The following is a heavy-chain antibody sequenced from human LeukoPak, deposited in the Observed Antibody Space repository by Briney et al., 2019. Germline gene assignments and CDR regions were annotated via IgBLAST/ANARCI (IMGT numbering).Heavy chain of an antibody. Sequence: SETLSLTCAVYGGSFGGYYWSWIRQPPGKGLEWLGEINHSGSTNYNPSLKSRVTISVDTSKNQFSLKLSSVTAADTAVYYCARGLRSEYSYDPTGYWGQGTLVTVSS. CDR3: ARGLRSEYSYDPTGY. J-gene: IGHJ4*02. V-gene: IGHV4-34*01. CDR2: INHSGST. CDR1: GGSFGGYY. D-gene: IGHD5-18*01.